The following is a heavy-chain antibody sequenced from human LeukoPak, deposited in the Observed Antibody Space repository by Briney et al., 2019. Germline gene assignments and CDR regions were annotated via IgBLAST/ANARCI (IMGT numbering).Heavy chain of an antibody. J-gene: IGHJ4*02. V-gene: IGHV3-15*01. CDR1: GFTLSNAW. Sequence: GGSQRLSCAPSGFTLSNAWINCIRQAPGKGLEWVGRIKSKTDGGTTDYAGPVKGRFTISRDDSKNTLYLQMNSLKTEDTVVYYCATGYFDYWGQGTLVTVSS. CDR2: IKSKTDGGTT. CDR3: ATGYFDY.